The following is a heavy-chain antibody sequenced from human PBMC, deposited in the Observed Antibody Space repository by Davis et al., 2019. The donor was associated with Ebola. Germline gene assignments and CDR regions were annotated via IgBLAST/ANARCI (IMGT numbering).Heavy chain of an antibody. CDR2: ISAFKGKT. V-gene: IGHV1-18*04. J-gene: IGHJ4*02. CDR1: GYTFTNYY. CDR3: ARSTYDILIDFDF. Sequence: ASVKVSCKASGYTFTNYYIHWVRQAPGQGLEWMGWISAFKGKTHYAQKFQGRITMTTDTSTGTAYMELKSLRSDDTAVYYCARSTYDILIDFDFWGQGTLVTVSS. D-gene: IGHD3-9*01.